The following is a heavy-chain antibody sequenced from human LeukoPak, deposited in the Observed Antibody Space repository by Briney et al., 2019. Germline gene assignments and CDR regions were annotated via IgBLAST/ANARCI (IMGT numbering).Heavy chain of an antibody. CDR2: INPNSGGT. CDR1: GYTFTGYY. J-gene: IGHJ3*02. Sequence: ASVKVSCKASGYTFTGYYMHWVRQAPGQGLEWMGWINPNSGGTNYAQKFQGRVTMTRDTSISTAYMELSRLGSDDTAVYYCARGRIGSGSYYNPHPDAFDIWGQGTMVTVSS. CDR3: ARGRIGSGSYYNPHPDAFDI. V-gene: IGHV1-2*02. D-gene: IGHD3-10*01.